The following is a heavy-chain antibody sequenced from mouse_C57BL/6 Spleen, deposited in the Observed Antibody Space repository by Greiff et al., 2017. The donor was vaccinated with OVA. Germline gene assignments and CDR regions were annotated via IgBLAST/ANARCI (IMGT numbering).Heavy chain of an antibody. CDR1: GFTFSDYG. Sequence: DVQLVESGGGLVQPGGSLKLSCAASGFTFSDYGMAWVRQAPRKGPECVAFISNLAYSIYYADTVTGRFTISRENAKNTLYLEMSSLRSEDTAMYYCARKTGYWYFDVWGTGTTVTVSS. J-gene: IGHJ1*03. V-gene: IGHV5-15*01. CDR3: ARKTGYWYFDV. CDR2: ISNLAYSI. D-gene: IGHD4-1*01.